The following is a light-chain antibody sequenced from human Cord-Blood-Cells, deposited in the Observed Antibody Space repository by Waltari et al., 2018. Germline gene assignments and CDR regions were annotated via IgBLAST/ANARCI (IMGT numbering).Light chain of an antibody. CDR1: SSNSGSHY. CDR2: RNN. V-gene: IGLV1-47*01. CDR3: AAWDDSLSGPV. J-gene: IGLJ2*01. Sequence: QSVLTQPPSASGTPGQRVTISCSCSSSNSGSHYVSLYQQLPGTAPKLLIYRNNQRPSGVPDRFSGSKSGTSASLAISGLRSEDEADYYCAAWDDSLSGPVFGGGTKLTVL.